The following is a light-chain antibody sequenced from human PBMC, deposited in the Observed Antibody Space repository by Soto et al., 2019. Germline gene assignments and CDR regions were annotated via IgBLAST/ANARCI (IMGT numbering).Light chain of an antibody. Sequence: EIVLTQSPGTLSLSPGERATLSCRASQSVSSTYLAWYQQKPGQAPRLLIYGASSRATGIPDRFIGSGSGTDFTLTISRLEPEEFAVYYCQQYGSSPTITFGQGTRLEIK. CDR2: GAS. J-gene: IGKJ5*01. V-gene: IGKV3-20*01. CDR1: QSVSSTY. CDR3: QQYGSSPTIT.